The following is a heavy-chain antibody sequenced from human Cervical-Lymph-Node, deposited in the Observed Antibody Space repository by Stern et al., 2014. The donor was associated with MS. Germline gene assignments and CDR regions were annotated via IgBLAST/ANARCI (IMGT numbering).Heavy chain of an antibody. CDR1: GDSISSGSHY. J-gene: IGHJ4*02. Sequence: QVQLQESGPGLVKASQTLSLTCTVSGDSISSGSHYWTWIRQPAGKELEWIGRVGYSGTTTSTPPLNPRVPFSVAPSKTQSPLTLNSVTAADTAVYYCVRDRGHTSGWFFFDYWAGEPWSPSPQ. D-gene: IGHD6-19*01. V-gene: IGHV4-61*02. CDR3: VRDRGHTSGWFFFDY. CDR2: VGYSGTT.